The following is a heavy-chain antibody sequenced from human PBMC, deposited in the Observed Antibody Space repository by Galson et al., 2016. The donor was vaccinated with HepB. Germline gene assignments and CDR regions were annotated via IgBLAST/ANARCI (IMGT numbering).Heavy chain of an antibody. V-gene: IGHV3-7*03. D-gene: IGHD6-13*01. CDR1: GFTFSSYW. CDR3: ARSRLAAAFDP. J-gene: IGHJ5*02. CDR2: IRHDGSEK. Sequence: SLRLSCAASGFTFSSYWMSWVRQAPGRGLEWVANIRHDGSEKYYVDSVKGRFTISRDNARNSLFLQMSSLRAEDTAVYYCARSRLAAAFDPWDQGTLVTVSS.